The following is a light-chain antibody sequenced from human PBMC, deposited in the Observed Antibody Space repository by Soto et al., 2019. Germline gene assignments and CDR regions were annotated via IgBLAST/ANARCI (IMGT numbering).Light chain of an antibody. CDR2: GAS. CDR3: LQYNNWPPWT. J-gene: IGKJ1*01. Sequence: EIVMTQSPATLSVSPGERATLSCRASQSVSTNLARYQQKPGQAPRLLIYGASTRATDIPARFSGSGSGTEFTLTISSLQSEDFAVYYCLQYNNWPPWTFGQGTKV. CDR1: QSVSTN. V-gene: IGKV3-15*01.